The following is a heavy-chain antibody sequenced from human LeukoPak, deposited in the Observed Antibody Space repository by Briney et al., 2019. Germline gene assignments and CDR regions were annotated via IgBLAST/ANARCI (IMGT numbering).Heavy chain of an antibody. V-gene: IGHV6-1*01. CDR1: GFSFTSACMA. CDR2: TYYRSKWCN. Sequence: SQTLSLTCAVSGFSFTSACMAWDCISQSPSRGLEWLGRTYYRSKWCNDYAVSVKSRITINPDTSRNQFYLQLNSVTPEDTAVYYCARAPWQWLAYFDYWGQGTLVTVSS. CDR3: ARAPWQWLAYFDY. D-gene: IGHD6-19*01. J-gene: IGHJ4*02.